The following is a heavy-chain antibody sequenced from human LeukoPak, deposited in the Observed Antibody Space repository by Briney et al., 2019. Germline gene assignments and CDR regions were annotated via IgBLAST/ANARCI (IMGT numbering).Heavy chain of an antibody. V-gene: IGHV1-69*13. CDR3: ASKPRDGYNSDFDY. D-gene: IGHD5-24*01. Sequence: GASVKVSRKASGGTFSSYAISWVRQAPGQGLEWMGGIIPIFGTANYAQKFQGRVTITADESTSTAYMELSSLRSEDTAVYYCASKPRDGYNSDFDYWGQGTLVTVSS. J-gene: IGHJ4*02. CDR1: GGTFSSYA. CDR2: IIPIFGTA.